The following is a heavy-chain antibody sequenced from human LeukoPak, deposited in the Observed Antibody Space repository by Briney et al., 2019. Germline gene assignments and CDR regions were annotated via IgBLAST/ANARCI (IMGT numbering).Heavy chain of an antibody. V-gene: IGHV4-59*01. CDR3: ARVRYCSTNRCYDREFDN. D-gene: IGHD2-2*01. Sequence: SETLSLTCTVSGGSISNYYWSWIRQPPGRGLEWIGYIYYSGNTNYNPSLKSRVTISVDTSKNQFSLKLNSVTAADTAVYYCARVRYCSTNRCYDREFDNWGQGTLVTVSS. CDR2: IYYSGNT. CDR1: GGSISNYY. J-gene: IGHJ4*02.